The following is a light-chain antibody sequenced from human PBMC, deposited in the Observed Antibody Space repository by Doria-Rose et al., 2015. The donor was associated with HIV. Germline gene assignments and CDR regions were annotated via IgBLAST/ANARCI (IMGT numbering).Light chain of an antibody. CDR2: CAS. J-gene: IGKJ3*01. Sequence: TQSPESLGMSLGERATLNCKSNQSLLYTSKNYLAWYQQKPGQPPKLLLYCASTRQSGVPARFSGSGSGTDFTLTISSLEAEDVAVYYCQQYYDTPSSGPGTTVDIK. CDR1: QSLLYTSKNY. V-gene: IGKV4-1*01. CDR3: QQYYDTPS.